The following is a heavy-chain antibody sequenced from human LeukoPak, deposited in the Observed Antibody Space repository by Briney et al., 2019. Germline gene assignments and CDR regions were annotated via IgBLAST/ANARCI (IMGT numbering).Heavy chain of an antibody. D-gene: IGHD2-8*01. CDR1: GGSFSGYY. Sequence: SETLSLTCAVYGGSFSGYYWSWIRQPPGKGLEWIGEINHSGSTNYNPSLKSRVTISVDTSENQFSLKLSSVTAADTAVYYCARGKPSVYRYYFDYWGQGTLVTVSS. V-gene: IGHV4-34*01. J-gene: IGHJ4*02. CDR3: ARGKPSVYRYYFDY. CDR2: INHSGST.